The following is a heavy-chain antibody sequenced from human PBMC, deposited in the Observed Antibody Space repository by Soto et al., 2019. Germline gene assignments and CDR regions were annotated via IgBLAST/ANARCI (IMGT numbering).Heavy chain of an antibody. CDR1: GGSITTRNYY. Sequence: QLQLQESGPGLVKPSETLTLTCNVSGGSITTRNYYWGWVRQPPGKGLEWIASISSIARTYYTPALKTPVTISADTSKNHFSLMLTSVTAPHTAVYYCARFGGGHDNVVGFDHWGQRILVTVSS. D-gene: IGHD2-15*01. J-gene: IGHJ4*02. CDR3: ARFGGGHDNVVGFDH. V-gene: IGHV4-39*02. CDR2: ISSIART.